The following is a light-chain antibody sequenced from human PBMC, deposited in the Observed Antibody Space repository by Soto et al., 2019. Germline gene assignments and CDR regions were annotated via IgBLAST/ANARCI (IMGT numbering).Light chain of an antibody. J-gene: IGKJ1*01. CDR3: QQYETFSGT. V-gene: IGKV1-5*01. Sequence: DVQMTQSPSTLSAHVGDTVTVTRRASQSVSGWLAWYQQKPGEAPKLLIYDASALPRGVPSRFSGSGSGTKFTLTIASLQPDDFATYYCQQYETFSGTFGPGTKVDIK. CDR1: QSVSGW. CDR2: DAS.